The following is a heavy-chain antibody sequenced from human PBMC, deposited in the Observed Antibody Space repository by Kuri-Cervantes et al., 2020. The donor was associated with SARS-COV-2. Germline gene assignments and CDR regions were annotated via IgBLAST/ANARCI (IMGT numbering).Heavy chain of an antibody. J-gene: IGHJ3*02. CDR2: IYYSGST. Sequence: SETLSLTCTVSGGSISSSSYYWGWIRQPPGKGLEWIGSIYYSGSTYYSPSLKSRVAMSVDSSKSQFSLRLSSVTAADTAVYYCARAKYVSAPDAFDIWGQGIMVTVSS. CDR1: GGSISSSSYY. V-gene: IGHV4-39*07. D-gene: IGHD3-10*01. CDR3: ARAKYVSAPDAFDI.